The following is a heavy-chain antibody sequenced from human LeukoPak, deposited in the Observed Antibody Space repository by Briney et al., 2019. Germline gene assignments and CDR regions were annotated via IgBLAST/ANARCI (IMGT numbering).Heavy chain of an antibody. Sequence: ASVKVSCKASGYTFTGYYMHWVRQAPGQGLEWMGWINPNSGGTNYAQKFQGRVTMTRDTSISTAYMELSRLRSDDTPVYYCATHYYGSGSYPYYYYYYGMDVWGQGTTVTVSS. CDR3: ATHYYGSGSYPYYYYYYGMDV. CDR2: INPNSGGT. D-gene: IGHD3-10*01. CDR1: GYTFTGYY. J-gene: IGHJ6*02. V-gene: IGHV1-2*02.